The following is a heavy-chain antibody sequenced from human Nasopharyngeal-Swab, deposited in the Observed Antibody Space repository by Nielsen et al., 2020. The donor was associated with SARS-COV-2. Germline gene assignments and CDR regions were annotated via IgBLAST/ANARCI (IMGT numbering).Heavy chain of an antibody. D-gene: IGHD3-3*01. CDR2: ILVNRYT. J-gene: IGHJ4*02. CDR3: ARLDPFGSEDK. CDR1: GGSITSSRHR. V-gene: IGHV4-39*02. Sequence: SETLSLTCTVSGGSITSSRHRWGWVRQPPGKGLEWIGQILVNRYTEYHPSVRDRVTVYADTSKNYFSLRLGSVTAADTAVYYCARLDPFGSEDKWGQGTLVTVSS.